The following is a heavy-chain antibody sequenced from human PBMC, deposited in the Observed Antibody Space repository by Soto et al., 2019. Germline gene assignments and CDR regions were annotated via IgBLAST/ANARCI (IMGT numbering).Heavy chain of an antibody. V-gene: IGHV4-34*01. J-gene: IGHJ6*03. CDR3: ARAPTGTTLFYYYMDV. Sequence: SETLSLTCAVYGGSFSGYYWSWIRQPPGKGLEWIGEINHSGSTYYNPSLKSRVTISVDTSKNQFSLKMSSVTAADTAVYYCARAPTGTTLFYYYMDVWGKGTTVTSP. CDR2: INHSGST. CDR1: GGSFSGYY. D-gene: IGHD1-1*01.